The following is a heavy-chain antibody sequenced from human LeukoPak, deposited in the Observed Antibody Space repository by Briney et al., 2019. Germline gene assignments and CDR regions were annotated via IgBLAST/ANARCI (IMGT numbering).Heavy chain of an antibody. D-gene: IGHD4-23*01. CDR3: ARHDYGGNSGDY. CDR2: IATSSRTI. V-gene: IGHV3-48*02. CDR1: GFAFSSYG. Sequence: GGSLRLSCAASGFAFSSYGMNWVRQAPGKGLEWVSYIATSSRTIYYADSVKGRFTISRDNAKNSLYLQMNSLRDEDTAVYYCARHDYGGNSGDYWGQGTLVTISP. J-gene: IGHJ4*02.